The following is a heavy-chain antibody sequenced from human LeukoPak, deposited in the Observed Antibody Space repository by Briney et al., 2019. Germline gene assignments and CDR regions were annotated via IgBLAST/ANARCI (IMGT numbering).Heavy chain of an antibody. CDR3: ARDWVIAGATEFDY. J-gene: IGHJ4*02. CDR1: EYTFTGYY. Sequence: ASVKVSCKASEYTFTGYYMHWVRQAPGQGLEWMGWINPNSGGTNYAQKFQGRVTMTRDTSISTAYMELSRLRSDDTAVYYCARDWVIAGATEFDYWGQGTLVTVSS. D-gene: IGHD1-26*01. CDR2: INPNSGGT. V-gene: IGHV1-2*02.